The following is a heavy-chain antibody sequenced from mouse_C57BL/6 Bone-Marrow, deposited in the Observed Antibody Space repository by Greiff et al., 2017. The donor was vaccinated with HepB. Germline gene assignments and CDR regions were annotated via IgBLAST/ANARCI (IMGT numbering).Heavy chain of an antibody. CDR3: ARHGYSNYFDY. Sequence: EVKLVESRGGLVQPGGSLKLSCAASGFTFSDYYMYWVRQTPEKRLEWVAYISNGGGSTYYPDTVKGRFTISRDNAKNTLYLQMSRLKSEDTAMYYCARHGYSNYFDYWGQGTTLTVSS. J-gene: IGHJ2*01. CDR2: ISNGGGST. V-gene: IGHV5-12*01. D-gene: IGHD2-5*01. CDR1: GFTFSDYY.